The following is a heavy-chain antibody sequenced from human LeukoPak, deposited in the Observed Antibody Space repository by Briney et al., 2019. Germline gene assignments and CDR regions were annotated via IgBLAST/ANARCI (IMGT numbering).Heavy chain of an antibody. CDR3: ASGDSYGTSLDY. D-gene: IGHD5-18*01. V-gene: IGHV3-30-3*01. Sequence: GGSLRLSCAASGFTFSSYAMHWVRQAPGKGLEWVAVISYDGSNKYYADSVKGRFTISRDNSKNTLYLQMNSLRAEDTAVYYCASGDSYGTSLDYWGQGTLVTVSS. CDR1: GFTFSSYA. CDR2: ISYDGSNK. J-gene: IGHJ4*02.